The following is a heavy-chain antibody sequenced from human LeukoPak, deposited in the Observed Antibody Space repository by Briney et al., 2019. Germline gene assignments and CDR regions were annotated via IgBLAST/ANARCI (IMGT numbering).Heavy chain of an antibody. CDR2: ISGSGGST. CDR1: GFTFSSDA. Sequence: GGSLRLSCAASGFTFSSDAMSWVRQAPWKGLEWVSAISGSGGSTYYADSVKGRFTISRDNSKNTLYLQMNSLRAEDTAVYYCAKGAYYYDSQFDYWGQGTLVTVSS. CDR3: AKGAYYYDSQFDY. J-gene: IGHJ4*02. D-gene: IGHD3-22*01. V-gene: IGHV3-23*01.